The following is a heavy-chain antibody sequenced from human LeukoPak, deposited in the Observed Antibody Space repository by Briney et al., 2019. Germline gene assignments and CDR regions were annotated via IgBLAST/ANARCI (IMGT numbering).Heavy chain of an antibody. J-gene: IGHJ6*02. CDR2: INHSGST. V-gene: IGHV4-34*01. D-gene: IGHD5-18*01. CDR3: ASLLDVDTASWLYGMDV. CDR1: GGSFSGYY. Sequence: SETLSLTCAVYGGSFSGYYWSWIRQPPGKGLEWIGEINHSGSTNYNPSLKSRVTISVDTSKNQFSLKLSSVTAADTAVYYCASLLDVDTASWLYGMDVWGQGTTVTVSS.